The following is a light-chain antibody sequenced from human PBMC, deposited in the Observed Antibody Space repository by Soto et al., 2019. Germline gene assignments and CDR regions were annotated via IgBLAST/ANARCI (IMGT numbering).Light chain of an antibody. Sequence: QSVLTQSPSASATPGQRVTISCSGGRSNIGTYTVNWYQQLPGTAPTLLIFRNHQRPSGVPDRFSGSKSGTSASLAISGPQSEDEADYYCAAWDASLRAVVFGGGPKLTVL. J-gene: IGLJ2*01. CDR2: RNH. V-gene: IGLV1-44*01. CDR1: RSNIGTYT. CDR3: AAWDASLRAVV.